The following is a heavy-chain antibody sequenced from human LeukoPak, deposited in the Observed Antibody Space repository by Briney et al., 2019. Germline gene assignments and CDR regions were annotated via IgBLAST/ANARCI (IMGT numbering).Heavy chain of an antibody. CDR3: AKRGAAAGRRLYYFDY. D-gene: IGHD6-13*01. V-gene: IGHV3-23*01. Sequence: GGSLRLSCAASGFTFSSYAMSWVRQAPGKGLEWVSAISGSGGSTYYADSVKGRFTISRDNSKNTLYLQMNSLRAEDTAVYCCAKRGAAAGRRLYYFDYWGQGTLVTVSS. J-gene: IGHJ4*02. CDR1: GFTFSSYA. CDR2: ISGSGGST.